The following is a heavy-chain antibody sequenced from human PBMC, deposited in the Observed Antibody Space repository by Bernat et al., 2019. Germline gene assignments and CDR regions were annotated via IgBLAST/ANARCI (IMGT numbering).Heavy chain of an antibody. Sequence: EVQLVESGGGLVQPGGSLRLSCAASGFTFSSYAMSWVRQSPVKGLEWVSTISSGGAGTYYADSVKGRFTISRDNSKNTLYLQMNSLRAEDTAVYYCAKAGGSCSGGSSGGNYYPNWFDPWGQGTLVIVSS. CDR2: ISSGGAGT. CDR1: GFTFSSYA. CDR3: AKAGGSCSGGSSGGNYYPNWFDP. J-gene: IGHJ5*02. V-gene: IGHV3-23*04. D-gene: IGHD2-15*01.